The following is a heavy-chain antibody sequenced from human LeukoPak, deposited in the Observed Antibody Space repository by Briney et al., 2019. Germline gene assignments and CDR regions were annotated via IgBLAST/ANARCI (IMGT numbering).Heavy chain of an antibody. CDR3: AKEVPGPDAFDI. V-gene: IGHV3-48*03. CDR1: GFTFSSYE. Sequence: GSLRLSCAASGFTFSSYEMNWVRQAPGKGLEWVSYISSSGSTIYYADSVKGRFTISRDNAKNSLYLQMNSLRAEDTAVYYCAKEVPGPDAFDIWGQGTMVTVSS. J-gene: IGHJ3*02. CDR2: ISSSGSTI.